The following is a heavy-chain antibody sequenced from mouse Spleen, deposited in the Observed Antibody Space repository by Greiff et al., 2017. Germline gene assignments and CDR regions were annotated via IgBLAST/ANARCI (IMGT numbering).Heavy chain of an antibody. V-gene: IGHV5-17*01. J-gene: IGHJ2*01. CDR3: ARASYYGSSTFDY. Sequence: EVKLMESGGGLVKPGGSLKLSCAASGFTFSDYGMHWVRQAPEKGLEWVAYISSGSSTIYYADTVKGRFTISRDNAKNTLFLQMTSLRSEDTAMYYCARASYYGSSTFDYWGQGTTLTVSS. D-gene: IGHD1-1*01. CDR2: ISSGSSTI. CDR1: GFTFSDYG.